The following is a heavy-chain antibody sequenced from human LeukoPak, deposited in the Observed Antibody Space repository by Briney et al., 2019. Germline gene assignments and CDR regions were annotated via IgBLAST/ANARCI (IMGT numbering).Heavy chain of an antibody. J-gene: IGHJ4*02. V-gene: IGHV3-48*02. CDR2: ITARGTAM. D-gene: IGHD1-26*01. Sequence: GGSLRLSCAASGFTFSSYSMNWVRQAPGKGLEWVSHITARGTAMFYADSVKGRFTISRDNAKNSLYLQMNSLRDEDTAVYYCASSGSYRFDYWGQGTLVTVSS. CDR3: ASSGSYRFDY. CDR1: GFTFSSYS.